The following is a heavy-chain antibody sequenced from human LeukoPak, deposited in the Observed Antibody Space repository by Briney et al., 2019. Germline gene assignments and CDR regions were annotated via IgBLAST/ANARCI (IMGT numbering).Heavy chain of an antibody. D-gene: IGHD2-21*02. V-gene: IGHV1-18*01. Sequence: ASVKVSCKASGYTFTSYGISWVRQAPGQGLEWMGWISAYNGNTNYAQKLQGRVTMTTDTSTSTAYMELRSLRSDDTAVYYCARDGFGGDAQINLDYWGQGTLVTVSS. CDR1: GYTFTSYG. CDR3: ARDGFGGDAQINLDY. CDR2: ISAYNGNT. J-gene: IGHJ4*02.